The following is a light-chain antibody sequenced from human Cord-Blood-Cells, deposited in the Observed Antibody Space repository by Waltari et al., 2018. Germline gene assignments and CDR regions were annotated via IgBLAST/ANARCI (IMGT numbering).Light chain of an antibody. V-gene: IGLV1-36*01. Sequence: QSVLTQPPSVSEAPRQRVTISCSGSSSNIGNNAVNWYQQLPGKAPKLLIYYDDLLASGVADRFSGPKSGTSASLAISGLQSEDEADYYCAAWDDSLNGPVFGGGTKLTVL. CDR3: AAWDDSLNGPV. CDR1: SSNIGNNA. J-gene: IGLJ3*02. CDR2: YDD.